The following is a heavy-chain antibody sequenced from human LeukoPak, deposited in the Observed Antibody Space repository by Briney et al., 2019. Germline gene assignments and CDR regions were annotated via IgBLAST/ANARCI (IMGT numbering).Heavy chain of an antibody. V-gene: IGHV3-30*02. Sequence: GGSLRLSCAASGFTFSSYGMHWVRQAPGKGLEWVAFIRYDGSNKYYADSVKGRFTISRDNSKNTLYLQMNSLRAEDTAVYYCASPEVRGFFVMGGLTGGFDYWGQGTLVTVSS. CDR2: IRYDGSNK. J-gene: IGHJ4*02. D-gene: IGHD3-10*01. CDR3: ASPEVRGFFVMGGLTGGFDY. CDR1: GFTFSSYG.